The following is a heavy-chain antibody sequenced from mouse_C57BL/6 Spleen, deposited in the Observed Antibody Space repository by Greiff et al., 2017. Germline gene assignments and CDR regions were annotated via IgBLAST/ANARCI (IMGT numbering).Heavy chain of an antibody. Sequence: ESGPGLVKPSQSLSLTCSVTGYSITSGYYWHWIRQFPGNKLEWVGYISYDGSNNYNPSLKNRIAITRDTSPNQFFLKLNSVTTEYTAAYYCARGDLWFAYWGQGTLVTVSA. CDR2: ISYDGSN. V-gene: IGHV3-6*01. CDR1: GYSITSGYY. CDR3: ARGDLWFAY. J-gene: IGHJ3*01.